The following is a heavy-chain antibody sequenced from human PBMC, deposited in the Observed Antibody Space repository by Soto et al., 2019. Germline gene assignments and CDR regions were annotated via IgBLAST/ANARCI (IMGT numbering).Heavy chain of an antibody. CDR1: GGSISSGGYY. CDR3: ARGKRTSRQASPVGYYRMAV. D-gene: IGHD2-2*01. Sequence: SETLSLTCTVSGGSISSGGYYWSWIRQHPGKGLEWIGYIYYSGSTYYNPSLKSRVTISVDTSKNQFSLKLSSVTAADTAVYYCARGKRTSRQASPVGYYRMAVWGQGTTGTVSS. CDR2: IYYSGST. J-gene: IGHJ6*02. V-gene: IGHV4-31*03.